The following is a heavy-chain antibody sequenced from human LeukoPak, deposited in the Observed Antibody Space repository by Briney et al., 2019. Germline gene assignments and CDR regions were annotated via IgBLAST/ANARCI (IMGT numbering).Heavy chain of an antibody. CDR2: ISSSAGTT. Sequence: PGGSLRLSCAASGFTFSSYEMNWVRQAPGKGLEWVSYISSSAGTTYYADSVKGRFTISRDNAKSSLYLQMNSLRAEDTAVYFCARQQQQLWYDWGQGTLVTVSS. D-gene: IGHD5-18*01. J-gene: IGHJ4*02. V-gene: IGHV3-48*03. CDR3: ARQQQQLWYD. CDR1: GFTFSSYE.